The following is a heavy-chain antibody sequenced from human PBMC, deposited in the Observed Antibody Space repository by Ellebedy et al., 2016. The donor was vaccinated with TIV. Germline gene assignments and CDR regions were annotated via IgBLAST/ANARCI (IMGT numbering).Heavy chain of an antibody. CDR1: GSTFSVYF. CDR2: TSLTSAATGV. J-gene: IGHJ6*02. V-gene: IGHV3-11*06. Sequence: GGSLRLSXEASGSTFSVYFMSWIRRAPGKGLEWVSFTSLTSAATGVGYADSVRGRFTISRDDAKNSLYLDMNSLRAEDSAVYYCARENFYGMDVWGQGTTVTVSS. CDR3: ARENFYGMDV.